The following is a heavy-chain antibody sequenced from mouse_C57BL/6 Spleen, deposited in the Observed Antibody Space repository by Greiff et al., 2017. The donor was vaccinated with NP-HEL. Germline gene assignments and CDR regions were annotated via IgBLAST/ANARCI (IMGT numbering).Heavy chain of an antibody. D-gene: IGHD1-1*01. Sequence: QVQLQQSGAELVKPGASVKISCKASGYAFSSYWMNWVKQRPGKGLEWIGQIYPGDGDTNYNGKFKGKATLTADKSSSTAYMQLSSLTSEDSAVYFCARRVLRSQLHYFDYWGQGTTLTVSS. CDR2: IYPGDGDT. CDR3: ARRVLRSQLHYFDY. J-gene: IGHJ2*01. V-gene: IGHV1-80*01. CDR1: GYAFSSYW.